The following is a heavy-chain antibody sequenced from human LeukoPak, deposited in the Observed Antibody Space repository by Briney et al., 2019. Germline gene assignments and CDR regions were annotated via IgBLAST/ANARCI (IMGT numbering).Heavy chain of an antibody. CDR2: IYYSGST. CDR1: GGSISSSSYY. Sequence: SETLSLTCTVSGGSISSSSYYWGWIRQPPGKGLEWIGSIYYSGSTYYNPSLKSRVTISVDTSKNQFSLKLSSVTAADTAVYYCARGGEDILTGYYWTLGAFDIWGQGTMVTVSS. CDR3: ARGGEDILTGYYWTLGAFDI. D-gene: IGHD3-9*01. V-gene: IGHV4-39*01. J-gene: IGHJ3*02.